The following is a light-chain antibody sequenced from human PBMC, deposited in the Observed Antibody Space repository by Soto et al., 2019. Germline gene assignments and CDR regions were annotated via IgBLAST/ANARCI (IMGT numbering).Light chain of an antibody. Sequence: QSALTQPASVSGSPGQSITISCTGTSSDVGGYSYVSWYQQHPGKAPKLMIYDVSNRPSGVSNRFSGSKSGNTASLTISGLQAEDEADYCCSSYTSSSALVVFGGGTELTVL. CDR3: SSYTSSSALVV. CDR1: SSDVGGYSY. V-gene: IGLV2-14*01. J-gene: IGLJ3*02. CDR2: DVS.